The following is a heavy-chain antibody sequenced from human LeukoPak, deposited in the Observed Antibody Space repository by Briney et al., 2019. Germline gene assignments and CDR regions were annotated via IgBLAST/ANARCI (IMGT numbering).Heavy chain of an antibody. Sequence: SETLSLTCTVSGDSINDHYWSWLRQPPGEGLEWIAYIYSSVSTNYNNSLKSRVTISIATFKSQFSLKLTSVTAADAGVYYCARQRCSGGSCDRVDQLYYMDVWGKGTTVTVSS. CDR2: IYSSVST. D-gene: IGHD2-15*01. V-gene: IGHV4-4*09. CDR1: GDSINDHY. J-gene: IGHJ6*03. CDR3: ARQRCSGGSCDRVDQLYYMDV.